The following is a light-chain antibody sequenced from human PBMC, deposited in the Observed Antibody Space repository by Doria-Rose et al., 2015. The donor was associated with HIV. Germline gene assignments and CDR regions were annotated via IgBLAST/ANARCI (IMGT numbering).Light chain of an antibody. Sequence: PSSLSASTGDRVTITCRASQDISNYLAWYQQKPGKAPKLLIYAASTLQSGVPSRFSGSGSGTDSTPTISYLQSEDFATYYCQQYYSYPPTFGQGTKVEVK. J-gene: IGKJ1*01. V-gene: IGKV1-8*01. CDR3: QQYYSYPPT. CDR2: AAS. CDR1: QDISNY.